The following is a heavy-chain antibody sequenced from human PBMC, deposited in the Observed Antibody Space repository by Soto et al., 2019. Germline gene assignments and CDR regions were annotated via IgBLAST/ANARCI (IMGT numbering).Heavy chain of an antibody. CDR2: ISAYNGNT. V-gene: IGHV1-18*01. CDR3: ARGGTPIAY. Sequence: QVQLVQSGAEVKKPGASVKVSCKASGYTFTNFGISWVRQAPGQGLERMGWISAYNGNTNYAQNFQAGVTMTTDTSTRTAYMAFRSLRSEVTAVYYCARGGTPIAYWGQGAPVTVSS. CDR1: GYTFTNFG. J-gene: IGHJ4*02. D-gene: IGHD3-16*01.